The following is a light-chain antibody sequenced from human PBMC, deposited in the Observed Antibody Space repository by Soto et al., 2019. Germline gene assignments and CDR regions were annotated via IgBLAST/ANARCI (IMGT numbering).Light chain of an antibody. Sequence: DIQMTQSPSSLSASVGDRVTITCRASQSISSYLNWYQQKPGKAPKLLIYAASSLQSGVPSRFSGSGSGTDFTLTISSLQPEDFATYYCQQYNSYPWTLGQGTKVDIK. CDR1: QSISSY. V-gene: IGKV1-39*01. CDR3: QQYNSYPWT. CDR2: AAS. J-gene: IGKJ1*01.